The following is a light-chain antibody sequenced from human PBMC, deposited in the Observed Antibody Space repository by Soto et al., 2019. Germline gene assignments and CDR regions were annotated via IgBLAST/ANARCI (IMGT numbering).Light chain of an antibody. CDR3: GTWDTSLSAYL. CDR2: DNN. J-gene: IGLJ1*01. Sequence: QSLLTQPPSASAAPGQKFTISCSGSTFNIGVNSVSWYQQVPGTAPKLLIYDNNKRPSGIPDRFSGSRSGTSGTLGITGLQPGDEADYFCGTWDTSLSAYLFGTGTKVTVL. V-gene: IGLV1-51*01. CDR1: TFNIGVNS.